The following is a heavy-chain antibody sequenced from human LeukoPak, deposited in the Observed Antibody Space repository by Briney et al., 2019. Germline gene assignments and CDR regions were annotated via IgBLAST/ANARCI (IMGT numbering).Heavy chain of an antibody. Sequence: PGGSLRLSCAASGFTFSSYALSWVRQAPGKGLEWVSAISGSGGRTFYADSVKGRFTISRDNAKNSLYLQMNSLRAEDTAVYYCARDSARSGRYKSYYFDYWGQGTLVTVSS. D-gene: IGHD1-26*01. J-gene: IGHJ4*02. V-gene: IGHV3-23*01. CDR2: ISGSGGRT. CDR3: ARDSARSGRYKSYYFDY. CDR1: GFTFSSYA.